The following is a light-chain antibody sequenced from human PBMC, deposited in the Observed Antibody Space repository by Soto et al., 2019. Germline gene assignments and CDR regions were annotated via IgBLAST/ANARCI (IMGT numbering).Light chain of an antibody. Sequence: EIVMTQSPATLSVSPGERATLSCRASQSVSSNLAWYQQKPVQAPRLLIYGASTRATGIPARFSGSGSGTEFTLTISSLQSEDFAVYYCQQYNNWPPDLTFGGGTKVEIK. V-gene: IGKV3-15*01. CDR1: QSVSSN. CDR3: QQYNNWPPDLT. J-gene: IGKJ4*01. CDR2: GAS.